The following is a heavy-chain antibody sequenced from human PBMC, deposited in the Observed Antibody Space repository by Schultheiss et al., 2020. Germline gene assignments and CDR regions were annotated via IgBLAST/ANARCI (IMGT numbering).Heavy chain of an antibody. CDR2: IIPIFGTA. CDR3: ARLGNYYDSSGSYYFDY. CDR1: GGTFSSYA. V-gene: IGHV1-69*13. Sequence: SVKVSCKASGGTFSSYAISWVRQAPGQGLEWMGGIIPIFGTANYAQKFQGRVTITADESTSTAYMELSSLRSEDTAVYYCARLGNYYDSSGSYYFDYWGQGTLVTVYS. D-gene: IGHD3-22*01. J-gene: IGHJ4*02.